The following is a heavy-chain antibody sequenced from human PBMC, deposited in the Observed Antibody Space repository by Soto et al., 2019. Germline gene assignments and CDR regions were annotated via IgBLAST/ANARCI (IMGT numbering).Heavy chain of an antibody. J-gene: IGHJ4*02. CDR2: INHSGST. V-gene: IGHV4-34*01. CDR3: ARGFNRGSGWYRY. D-gene: IGHD6-19*01. Sequence: QVQLQQWGAGLLKPSETLSLTCAVYGGSFSGYYWSWIRQPPGKGLEWIGEINHSGSTNYNPSLKSRVTISVDTSKNQFSLKLSSVTAADTAVYYCARGFNRGSGWYRYWGQGTLVTVSS. CDR1: GGSFSGYY.